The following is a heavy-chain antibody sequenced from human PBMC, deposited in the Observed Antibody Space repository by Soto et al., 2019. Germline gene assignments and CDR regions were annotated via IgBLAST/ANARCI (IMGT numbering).Heavy chain of an antibody. V-gene: IGHV3-30*03. D-gene: IGHD5-18*01. CDR3: VSDRGYGHASVPYS. J-gene: IGHJ4*02. CDR1: GFAFSSYG. Sequence: QAQLVESGGGVVQPGRSLRLSCAASGFAFSSYGMHWVRQAPGTGLEWVAVISYDGSLQHYADSVKGRFTISRDNSKNIVLLQMSSLRAEDTAVYYSVSDRGYGHASVPYSWGQGTLVSVSS. CDR2: ISYDGSLQ.